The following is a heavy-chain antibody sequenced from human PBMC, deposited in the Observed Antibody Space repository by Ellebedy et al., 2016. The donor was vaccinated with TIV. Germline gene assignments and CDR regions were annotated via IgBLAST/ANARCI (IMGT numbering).Heavy chain of an antibody. V-gene: IGHV3-48*02. CDR1: GFTFSSYS. CDR2: ISSSSSTI. Sequence: GESLKISCAASGFTFSSYSMNWVRPAPGKGLEWVSYISSSSSTIYYADSVKGRFTISRDNAKNSLYLQMNSLRDEDTAVYYCPRGGHAGYWGQGTLVTVSS. J-gene: IGHJ4*02. D-gene: IGHD6-25*01. CDR3: PRGGHAGY.